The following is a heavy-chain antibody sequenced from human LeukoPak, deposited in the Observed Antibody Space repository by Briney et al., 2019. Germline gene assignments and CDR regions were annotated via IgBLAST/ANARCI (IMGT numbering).Heavy chain of an antibody. J-gene: IGHJ5*02. V-gene: IGHV3-23*01. D-gene: IGHD6-19*01. CDR1: GFTFSSYA. Sequence: RPGGSLRLSCAASGFTFSSYAMSWVRQAPGKGLEWVSAISGSGGSTYYADSVKGRFTISRDNSKNTLYLQMNSLRAEDTAVYYCAKIPYSSGWVQNWFDPWGQGTLVTVSS. CDR3: AKIPYSSGWVQNWFDP. CDR2: ISGSGGST.